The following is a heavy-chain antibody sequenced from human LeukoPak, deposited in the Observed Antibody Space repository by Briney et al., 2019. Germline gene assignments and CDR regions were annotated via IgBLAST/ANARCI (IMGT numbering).Heavy chain of an antibody. J-gene: IGHJ3*02. CDR1: DYSISSDYY. Sequence: PSETLSLTCTVSDYSISSDYYWGWIRQPPGKGLEWIGSIYHSGSIYYNPFLKSRVTISEDTSKNQFSLNLSSVTVADTAAYYCARHRQRSGGFFGSGHDAFDIWGQGTMVTVSS. CDR2: IYHSGSI. CDR3: ARHRQRSGGFFGSGHDAFDI. V-gene: IGHV4-38-2*02. D-gene: IGHD2-15*01.